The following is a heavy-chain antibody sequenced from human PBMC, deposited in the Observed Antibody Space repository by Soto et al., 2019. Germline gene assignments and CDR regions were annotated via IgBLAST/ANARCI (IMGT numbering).Heavy chain of an antibody. CDR3: GSYMVGGFTNYLDP. V-gene: IGHV4-59*01. CDR2: TAYPANT. CDR1: GGSITSYH. D-gene: IGHD1-7*01. Sequence: SDTLSLTCVVSGGSITSYHGSWIRHFPAKGLELIAYTAYPANTNYNPSLKSRVTISMDTNNNQLSLKFTSITATISVDYYCGSYMVGGFTNYLDPWGPGSLV. J-gene: IGHJ5*02.